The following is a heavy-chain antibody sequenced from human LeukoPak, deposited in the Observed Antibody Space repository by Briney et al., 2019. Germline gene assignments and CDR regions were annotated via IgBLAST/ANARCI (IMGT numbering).Heavy chain of an antibody. J-gene: IGHJ4*02. V-gene: IGHV4-39*07. CDR3: ARLGSYGGTMIDY. D-gene: IGHD4-23*01. CDR1: GGSISSSDYY. Sequence: SETLSLTCTVSGGSISSSDYYWGWIRQPPGRGLAWIGSLHYSGSTYYNPSLKSRVTISVDTSRNQFSLKLSSVTAADTAVYYCARLGSYGGTMIDYWGQGTLVTVSS. CDR2: LHYSGST.